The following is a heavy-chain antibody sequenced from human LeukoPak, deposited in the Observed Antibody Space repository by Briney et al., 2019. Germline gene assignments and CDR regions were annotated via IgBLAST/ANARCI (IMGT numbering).Heavy chain of an antibody. CDR3: ARPLNGDSLPNFAY. CDR2: IYYSGST. D-gene: IGHD4-17*01. J-gene: IGHJ4*02. V-gene: IGHV4-38-2*02. Sequence: SETLSLTCTVSGYSISSGYYWGWIRQPPGKGLEWTGSIYYSGSTYYNPSLKSRVTISLDTSKKQFSLKLSSVTAADTAVYYCARPLNGDSLPNFAYWGQGILVTVSS. CDR1: GYSISSGYY.